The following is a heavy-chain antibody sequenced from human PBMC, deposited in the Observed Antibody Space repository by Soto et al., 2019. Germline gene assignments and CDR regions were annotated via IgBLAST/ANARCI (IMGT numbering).Heavy chain of an antibody. CDR1: GGTFSSYT. V-gene: IGHV1-69*08. CDR3: ARDRDPDCSGGSCYSYYYYYYMDV. J-gene: IGHJ6*03. Sequence: QVQLVQSGAEVEKPGSSVKVSCKASGGTFSSYTISWVRQVPGQGLEWMGRIIPILGIANYAQKFQGRVTITADKSTSTAYMELSRLRSEDTAVYYCARDRDPDCSGGSCYSYYYYYYMDVWGNGTTVTVSS. CDR2: IIPILGIA. D-gene: IGHD2-15*01.